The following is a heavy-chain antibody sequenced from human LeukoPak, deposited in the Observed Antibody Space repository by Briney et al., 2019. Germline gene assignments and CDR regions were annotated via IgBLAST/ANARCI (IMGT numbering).Heavy chain of an antibody. D-gene: IGHD3-22*01. CDR2: IKHAGSEK. Sequence: GGSLRLSCAASGFTFSSYWMSWVRQAPGKGLEWVANIKHAGSEKNYVDSVKGRFTIYRDNAKNSLYLQMNSLRAEDTAVYYCARWSRDYYDSSGYYSDYWGQGTLVTVSS. J-gene: IGHJ4*02. CDR1: GFTFSSYW. CDR3: ARWSRDYYDSSGYYSDY. V-gene: IGHV3-7*01.